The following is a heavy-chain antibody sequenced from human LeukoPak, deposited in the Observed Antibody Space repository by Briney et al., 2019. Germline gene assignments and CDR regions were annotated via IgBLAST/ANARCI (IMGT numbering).Heavy chain of an antibody. J-gene: IGHJ5*02. CDR3: AREKAAGLDP. V-gene: IGHV6-1*01. Sequence: SRTLSLTCAISGDSVSSNSAAWNWIRQSPSRGLEWLGRTYYRSKWSTVYAVSMKTRIAINPDTSKNQFSLKLSSVTAADTAVHYCAREKAAGLDPWGQGTLVTVSS. CDR1: GDSVSSNSAA. D-gene: IGHD6-13*01. CDR2: TYYRSKWST.